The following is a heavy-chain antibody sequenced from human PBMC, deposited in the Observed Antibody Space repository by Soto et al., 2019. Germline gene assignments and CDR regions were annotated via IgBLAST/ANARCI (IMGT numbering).Heavy chain of an antibody. Sequence: QVQLVESGGGVVQPGRSLRLSCAASGFTFNTHGMHWVRQAPGKGLEWVAVIWYDESKKYYEDSVTGRFTISRDNSRSALYLQMDSLRAEDTGVYYCARSSGLGIDFWCQGTLVTVSS. CDR2: IWYDESKK. CDR1: GFTFNTHG. CDR3: ARSSGLGIDF. D-gene: IGHD6-19*01. J-gene: IGHJ4*02. V-gene: IGHV3-33*01.